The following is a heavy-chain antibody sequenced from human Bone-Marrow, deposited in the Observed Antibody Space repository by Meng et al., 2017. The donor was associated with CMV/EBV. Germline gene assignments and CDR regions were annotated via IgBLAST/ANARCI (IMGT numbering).Heavy chain of an antibody. D-gene: IGHD4-17*01. CDR2: INHSGST. V-gene: IGHV4-34*01. CDR3: ASFTVTTGSDY. Sequence: SLTCAVYGGSFSGYYWSWIRQPPGKGLEWIGEINHSGSTNYNPSLKSRVTISVDTSKNQFSLKLSSVTAADTAVYYCASFTVTTGSDYWGQGTLVTVSS. CDR1: GGSFSGYY. J-gene: IGHJ4*02.